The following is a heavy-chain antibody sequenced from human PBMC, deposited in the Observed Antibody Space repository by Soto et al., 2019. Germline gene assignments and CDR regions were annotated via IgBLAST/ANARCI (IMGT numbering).Heavy chain of an antibody. CDR1: GGTFGSDA. CDR2: IIPIFGTT. J-gene: IGHJ5*02. CDR3: SSDRTDSGYYSNWLDP. D-gene: IGHD3-22*01. Sequence: SVKVSCKASGGTFGSDAITWVRQAPGQGLEWVGRIIPIFGTTNDAQNLQGRVTISADKATLTSYMELHSLTSADTALYCCSSDRTDSGYYSNWLDPWGQGTQVTVSS. V-gene: IGHV1-69*06.